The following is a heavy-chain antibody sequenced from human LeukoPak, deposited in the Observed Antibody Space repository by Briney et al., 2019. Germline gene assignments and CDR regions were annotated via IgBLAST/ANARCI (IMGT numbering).Heavy chain of an antibody. CDR3: ARRVIMSAAGVPDTWLDP. Sequence: SETLSLTCTVSGGSISNYYWNWIRQPPGKGLEWVGHISYSGGTKYNPSLQSRVTISIDTSKNQFSLNLSSMTAADTAVYHCARRVIMSAAGVPDTWLDPWGQGILVTVSS. D-gene: IGHD2-8*01. CDR2: ISYSGGT. CDR1: GGSISNYY. V-gene: IGHV4-59*08. J-gene: IGHJ5*02.